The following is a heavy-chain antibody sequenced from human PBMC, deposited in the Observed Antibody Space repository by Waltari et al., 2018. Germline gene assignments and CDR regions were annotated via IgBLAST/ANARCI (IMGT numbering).Heavy chain of an antibody. D-gene: IGHD5-18*01. CDR3: ARGGANSYGYYFYYMDV. Sequence: EVHLAESGGGLVQPGGSPRLSCAASGFTFSNYWMHWVRQAPGKGLVWVSRLSSDGRDTKYADSVKGRVTISRDNADNTLYLQMNDLRAEDTAVYYCARGGANSYGYYFYYMDVWGKGTTVTVSS. J-gene: IGHJ6*03. V-gene: IGHV3-74*01. CDR2: LSSDGRDT. CDR1: GFTFSNYW.